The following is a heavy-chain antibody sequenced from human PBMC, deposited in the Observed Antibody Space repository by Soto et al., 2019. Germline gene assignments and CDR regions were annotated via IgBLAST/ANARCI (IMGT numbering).Heavy chain of an antibody. Sequence: PGGSLRLSCAASGFTFSSYAMSWVRQAPGKGLEWVSAISGSGGSTYYADSVKGRFTISRDNSKNTLYLQMNSLRAEDTAVYYCAKVPIVVVPAAISYYFDYWGQGTLVTVSS. V-gene: IGHV3-23*01. CDR3: AKVPIVVVPAAISYYFDY. D-gene: IGHD2-2*02. CDR2: ISGSGGST. CDR1: GFTFSSYA. J-gene: IGHJ4*02.